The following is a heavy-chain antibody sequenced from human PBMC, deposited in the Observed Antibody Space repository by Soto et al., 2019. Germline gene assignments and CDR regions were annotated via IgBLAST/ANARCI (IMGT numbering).Heavy chain of an antibody. Sequence: EVQLLESGGGVVQPGGSLRLSCVASGFNFKKFAMAWVRQAAGEGLEWVSGISCCGGSASYADSVKGRFSIARDDYKNTVSLQLNSLRVEDTAQYYCAKADGQQRLIPHLDNWGQGTLVTVS. J-gene: IGHJ4*02. D-gene: IGHD6-25*01. CDR1: GFNFKKFA. CDR3: AKADGQQRLIPHLDN. V-gene: IGHV3-23*01. CDR2: ISCCGGSA.